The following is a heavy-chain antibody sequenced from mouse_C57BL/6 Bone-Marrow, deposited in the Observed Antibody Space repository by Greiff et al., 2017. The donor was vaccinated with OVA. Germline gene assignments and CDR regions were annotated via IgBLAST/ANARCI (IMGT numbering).Heavy chain of an antibody. Sequence: EVQLVESGAELVRPGASVKLSCTASGFNIKDDYMHWVKQRPEQGLEWIGWIDPENGDTEYASNVQGKATITADTASNTAYLQLSSLTSEDTAVYYCTTYGGPYAMDYWGQGTSVTVSS. V-gene: IGHV14-4*01. D-gene: IGHD1-1*02. J-gene: IGHJ4*01. CDR3: TTYGGPYAMDY. CDR2: IDPENGDT. CDR1: GFNIKDDY.